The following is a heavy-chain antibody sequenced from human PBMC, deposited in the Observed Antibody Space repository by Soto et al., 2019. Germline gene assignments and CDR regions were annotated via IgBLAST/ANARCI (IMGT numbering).Heavy chain of an antibody. CDR2: ISASSDYI. J-gene: IGHJ6*02. V-gene: IGHV3-21*04. D-gene: IGHD2-2*01. CDR3: AREGTSDVYHHYYGMDV. CDR1: GFTFSSYS. Sequence: GGSLRLSCTASGFTFSSYSMNWVRQAPGKGLEWVSSISASSDYIFYIDSLKSRVTISVDTSKNQFSLKLSSVTAADTAVYYCAREGTSDVYHHYYGMDVWGQGTTVTVSS.